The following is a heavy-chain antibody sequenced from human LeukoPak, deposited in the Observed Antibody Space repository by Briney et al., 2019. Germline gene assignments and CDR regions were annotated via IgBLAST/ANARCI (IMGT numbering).Heavy chain of an antibody. Sequence: GGSLRLSCAASGFTFSTYTMHWVRLAPGKGLEWVSSISSSSSYIYYTDSVKGRFTVSRDNAKNSLYLQMNSLRAEDTAVYYCARSYDYVWGNYRYDFDYWGQGTLVTVSS. D-gene: IGHD3-16*02. CDR1: GFTFSTYT. CDR2: ISSSSSYI. CDR3: ARSYDYVWGNYRYDFDY. V-gene: IGHV3-21*01. J-gene: IGHJ4*02.